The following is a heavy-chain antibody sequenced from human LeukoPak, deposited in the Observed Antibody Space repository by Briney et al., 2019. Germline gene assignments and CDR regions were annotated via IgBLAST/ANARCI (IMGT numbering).Heavy chain of an antibody. D-gene: IGHD5-18*01. CDR2: INNDGSDT. V-gene: IGHV3-74*01. CDR3: ARRGYTYGYVDC. CDR1: GFTFSSYW. J-gene: IGHJ4*02. Sequence: PGGSLRLSCAASGFTFSSYWMHWVRQAPGKGPVWVSHINNDGSDTTYADSVRGRFTISRDNAKNSLYLQMNSLRAEDTAVYFCARRGYTYGYVDCWGQGTLVTVSS.